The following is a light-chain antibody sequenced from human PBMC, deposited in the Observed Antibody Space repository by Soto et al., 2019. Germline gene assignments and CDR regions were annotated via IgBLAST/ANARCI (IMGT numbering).Light chain of an antibody. J-gene: IGKJ5*01. CDR3: QQYNDWPLT. V-gene: IGKV3-15*01. CDR2: GAS. Sequence: ERVMTQSPATLSVSPGERATLSCRASQSVSNELAWYQQKPGQAPRLLIHGASTRATGVAARFTGSGSGRDSTLTISSLQSEDFAIDYCQQYNDWPLTFGQGTRLEIK. CDR1: QSVSNE.